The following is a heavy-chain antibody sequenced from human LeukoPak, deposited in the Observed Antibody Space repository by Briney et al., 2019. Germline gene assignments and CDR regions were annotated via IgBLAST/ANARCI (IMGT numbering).Heavy chain of an antibody. D-gene: IGHD5-24*01. CDR3: AKDPVEMATTYSWFDP. CDR2: IWYDGSNK. V-gene: IGHV3-33*06. CDR1: GFTFSSYG. Sequence: GGSLRLSCAASGFTFSSYGMHWVRQAPGKGLEWVAVIWYDGSNKYYADSVKGRFTISRDNSKNTLYLQMNSLRAEDTAVYYCAKDPVEMATTYSWFDPWGQGTLVTVSS. J-gene: IGHJ5*02.